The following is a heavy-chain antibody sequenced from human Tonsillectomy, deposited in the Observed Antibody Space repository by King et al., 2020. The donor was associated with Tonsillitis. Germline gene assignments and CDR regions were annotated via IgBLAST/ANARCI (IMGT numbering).Heavy chain of an antibody. V-gene: IGHV3-21*01. D-gene: IGHD2/OR15-2a*01. Sequence: VQLVESGGGLVKPGGSLRLSCATSGFPFNDYDMNWVRQAPGKGLEWVSSIISTSTYIFYADSMKGRFTISRDNAKNSLYLQMNSLRAEDTAVYYCAKDRGDSNRGAFQMWGQGTMVTVSS. CDR2: IISTSTYI. CDR1: GFPFNDYD. J-gene: IGHJ3*02. CDR3: AKDRGDSNRGAFQM.